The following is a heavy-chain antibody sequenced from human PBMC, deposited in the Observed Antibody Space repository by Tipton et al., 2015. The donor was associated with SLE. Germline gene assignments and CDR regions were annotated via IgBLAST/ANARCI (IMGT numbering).Heavy chain of an antibody. Sequence: TLSLTCTVSGGSISSSSYYWSWIRQPAGKGLEWIGRIYTSGSTNYNPSLKSRVTISVDTSKNQFSLKLSSVTAADTAVYYCARVLGSWYYYFDYWGQGTLVTVSS. D-gene: IGHD6-13*01. CDR2: IYTSGST. CDR1: GGSISSSSYY. CDR3: ARVLGSWYYYFDY. V-gene: IGHV4-61*02. J-gene: IGHJ4*02.